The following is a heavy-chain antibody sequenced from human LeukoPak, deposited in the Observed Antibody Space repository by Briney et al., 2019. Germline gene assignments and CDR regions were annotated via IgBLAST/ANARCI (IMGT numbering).Heavy chain of an antibody. CDR2: IHANSGGT. J-gene: IGHJ4*02. V-gene: IGHV1-2*02. CDR1: GYTFTGYY. D-gene: IGHD3-16*01. Sequence: ASVKLSCKASGYTFTGYYIHWVRQAPGQAREWMGWIHANSGGTNYTQKFQGTVSMTRDKSISTAYIDLSKLISDGTALDLCARDRGPQWWGSFDYWGQGTAVTVSS. CDR3: ARDRGPQWWGSFDY.